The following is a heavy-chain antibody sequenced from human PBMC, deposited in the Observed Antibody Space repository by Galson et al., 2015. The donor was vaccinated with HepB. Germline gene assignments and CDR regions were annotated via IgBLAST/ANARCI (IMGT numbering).Heavy chain of an antibody. CDR2: IYYTGST. J-gene: IGHJ4*02. CDR3: ARDQGYSSSWGFDY. Sequence: SETLSLTCTVSGGSVNSGSYFWSWVRQPPGKGLEWIGYIYYTGSTNYNPSLKSRVTISVDKSKNQFSLKLSSVTAADTAVYYCARDQGYSSSWGFDYWGQGTLVTVSS. V-gene: IGHV4-61*01. D-gene: IGHD6-13*01. CDR1: GGSVNSGSYF.